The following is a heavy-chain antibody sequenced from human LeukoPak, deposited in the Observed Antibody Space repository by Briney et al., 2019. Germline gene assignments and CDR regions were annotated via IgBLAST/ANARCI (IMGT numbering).Heavy chain of an antibody. V-gene: IGHV3-66*01. J-gene: IGHJ4*02. CDR3: ALQQLKRYYFDY. D-gene: IGHD6-13*01. CDR1: GFTVSGNY. CDR2: IYSGGST. Sequence: GGSLRLSCAASGFTVSGNYMSWVRQAPGKGLEWVSVIYSGGSTYYADSVKGRFTISRDNSKNTLYLQMNSLRVEDTAVYFCALQQLKRYYFDYWGQGTLVTVSS.